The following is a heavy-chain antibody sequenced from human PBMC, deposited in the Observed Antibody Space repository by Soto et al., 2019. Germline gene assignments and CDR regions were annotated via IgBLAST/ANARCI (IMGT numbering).Heavy chain of an antibody. CDR2: IWYDGSNK. J-gene: IGHJ6*02. V-gene: IGHV3-33*01. D-gene: IGHD6-13*01. CDR3: ARTIAAAGLYYGMDV. CDR1: GFTFSSYG. Sequence: QVQLVESGGGVVQPGRSLRLSCAASGFTFSSYGRHWVRQAPGKGLEWVAVIWYDGSNKYYADSVKGRFTISRDNSKNTLYLQMNSLRAEDTAVYYCARTIAAAGLYYGMDVWGQGTTVTVSS.